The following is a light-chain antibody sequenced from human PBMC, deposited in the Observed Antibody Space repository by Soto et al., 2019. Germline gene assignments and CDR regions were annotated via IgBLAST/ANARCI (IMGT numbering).Light chain of an antibody. Sequence: QSALTQPASVSGSPGQSITISCTGTSSDVGGHNFVSWYQQHPGSAPQLMIYDVRKRPSGVSNRFSGSKSANTASLTISGLQADDEAYYYCSSYSSRGTLVFGGGTKLTVL. CDR1: SSDVGGHNF. CDR3: SSYSSRGTLV. J-gene: IGLJ2*01. CDR2: DVR. V-gene: IGLV2-14*01.